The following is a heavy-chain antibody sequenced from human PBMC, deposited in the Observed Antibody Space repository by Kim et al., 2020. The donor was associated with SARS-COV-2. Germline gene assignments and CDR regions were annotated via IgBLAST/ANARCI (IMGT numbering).Heavy chain of an antibody. CDR3: ARGEGDGELLPFDY. D-gene: IGHD1-26*01. Sequence: NPSLKSRVTISVDTSKNQFSLKLSSVTAADTAVYYCARGEGDGELLPFDYWGQGTLVTVSS. J-gene: IGHJ4*02. V-gene: IGHV4-59*09.